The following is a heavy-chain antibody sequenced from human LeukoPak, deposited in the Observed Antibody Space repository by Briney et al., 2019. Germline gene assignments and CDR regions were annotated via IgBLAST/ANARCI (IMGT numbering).Heavy chain of an antibody. CDR1: GFTFNNYA. Sequence: GGSLRLSCAASGFTFNNYAMNWVRRAPGKGLEWVSVIYSGGSTYYADSVKGRFTISRDNSKNTLYLQMNSLRAEDTAVYYCARDSRRILPSDWGQGTLVTVSS. J-gene: IGHJ4*02. CDR2: IYSGGST. CDR3: ARDSRRILPSD. V-gene: IGHV3-66*01. D-gene: IGHD2-15*01.